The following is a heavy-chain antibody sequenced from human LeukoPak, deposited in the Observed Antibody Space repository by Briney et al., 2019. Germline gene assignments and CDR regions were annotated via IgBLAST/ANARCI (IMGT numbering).Heavy chain of an antibody. CDR2: SNPNSGGT. J-gene: IGHJ4*02. Sequence: ASVKLSCNASGYTFTDFDIHWVRQAPAPGLEWIRWSNPNSGGTNYAQKFQGRVTMTRDTSISTAYMEVSRLRYDDTAVYYCARDMRWLGSHWGQGTLVTVSS. V-gene: IGHV1-2*02. CDR3: ARDMRWLGSH. CDR1: GYTFTDFD. D-gene: IGHD5-24*01.